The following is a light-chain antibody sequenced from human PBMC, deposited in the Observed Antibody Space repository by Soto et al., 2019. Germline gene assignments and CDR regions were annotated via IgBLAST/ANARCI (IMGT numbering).Light chain of an antibody. CDR1: QGISSY. V-gene: IGKV1-8*01. Sequence: AIRMTQSPSSLSASTGDRVTITCRASQGISSYLAWYQQKPGKAPKLLIYAASTLQTGVPSRFSGSGSATDFTLTINSLQPEDFATYYCQQTDSYPSTFGEGTKVDIK. CDR3: QQTDSYPST. CDR2: AAS. J-gene: IGKJ4*01.